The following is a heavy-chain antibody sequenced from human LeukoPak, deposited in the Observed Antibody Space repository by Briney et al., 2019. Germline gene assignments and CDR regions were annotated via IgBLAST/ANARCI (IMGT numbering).Heavy chain of an antibody. Sequence: SETLSLTCTVSGGSISSSSYYWGWIRQPPGKGLEWIGSIYYSGSTYYSPSLKSRVTISVDTSKNQFSLKLSSVTAADTAVYYCARRSLHIHSGSYWGGDYWGQGTLVTVSS. CDR1: GGSISSSSYY. CDR3: ARRSLHIHSGSYWGGDY. J-gene: IGHJ4*02. CDR2: IYYSGST. V-gene: IGHV4-39*01. D-gene: IGHD1-26*01.